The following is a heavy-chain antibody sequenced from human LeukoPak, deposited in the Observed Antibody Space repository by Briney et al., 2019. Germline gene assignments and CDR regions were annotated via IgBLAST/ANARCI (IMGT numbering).Heavy chain of an antibody. J-gene: IGHJ4*02. CDR1: GGSISSSSYY. CDR3: ARTDLIVVVPAAIDGAGGAQFDY. V-gene: IGHV4-39*01. D-gene: IGHD2-2*01. CDR2: IYYSGST. Sequence: SETLSLTCTVSGGSISSSSYYWGWIRQPPGKGLEWIGSIYYSGSTYYNPSLKSRVTISVDTSKNQFSLKLSPVTAADTAVYYCARTDLIVVVPAAIDGAGGAQFDYWGQGTLVTVSS.